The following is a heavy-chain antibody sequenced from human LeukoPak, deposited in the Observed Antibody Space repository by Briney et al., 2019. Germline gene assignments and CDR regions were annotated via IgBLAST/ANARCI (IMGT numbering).Heavy chain of an antibody. Sequence: GRSLRLSCAASGFTFSIYAMHWVRQAPGKGLEWVVVTSFDGSTKYYAESVKGRFTVSRDNSKNTLYLQMSDLTTDDTAVYYCVRGGSPTVTLEYWGQGTLVTVSS. CDR3: VRGGSPTVTLEY. J-gene: IGHJ4*02. CDR2: TSFDGSTK. V-gene: IGHV3-30-3*01. D-gene: IGHD4-17*01. CDR1: GFTFSIYA.